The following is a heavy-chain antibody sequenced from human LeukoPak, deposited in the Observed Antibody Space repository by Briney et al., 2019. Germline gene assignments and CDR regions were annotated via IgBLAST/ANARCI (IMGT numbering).Heavy chain of an antibody. CDR2: IYYSGST. Sequence: PETLSLTCTVSGGSISSYYWSWIRQPPREGLGWIGYIYYSGSTNYNPSLKSPVTISVDPSKNQYSLKLGSVNAADTAVYYCASTSGSYLNWFDPWGQGTLVTVSS. D-gene: IGHD1-26*01. CDR1: GGSISSYY. J-gene: IGHJ5*02. CDR3: ASTSGSYLNWFDP. V-gene: IGHV4-59*01.